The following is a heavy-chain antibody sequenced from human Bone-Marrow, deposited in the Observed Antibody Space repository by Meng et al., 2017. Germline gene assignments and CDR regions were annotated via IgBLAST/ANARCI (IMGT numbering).Heavy chain of an antibody. J-gene: IGHJ5*02. CDR3: ARGRASCSSGGCSLGWFDP. CDR2: IYYTENT. Sequence: GSCPGLVKPAQSLSLTCSVSGGSINSAGYYWSWIRQHPGKGLEWIGYIYYTENTYYNPSLKSPMTISLDKSKNQFSLKLNSVTVADTAVYYCARGRASCSSGGCSLGWFDPWGQGTLVTVSS. CDR1: GGSINSAGYY. V-gene: IGHV4-31*01. D-gene: IGHD2-15*01.